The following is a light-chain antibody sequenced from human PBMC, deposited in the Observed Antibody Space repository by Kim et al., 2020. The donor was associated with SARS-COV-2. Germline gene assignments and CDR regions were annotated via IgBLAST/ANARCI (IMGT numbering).Light chain of an antibody. CDR3: QQYGSSPPYS. Sequence: EIVLTQSPGTLSLSPGERATLSCRASQSVSSSYLAWYQQKPGQAPRLLIYGASSMATGIPDRFSGSGSGTDFTLTINRLEPEDFAVYYCQQYGSSPPYSFGQGTKLEIK. J-gene: IGKJ2*03. CDR2: GAS. V-gene: IGKV3-20*01. CDR1: QSVSSSY.